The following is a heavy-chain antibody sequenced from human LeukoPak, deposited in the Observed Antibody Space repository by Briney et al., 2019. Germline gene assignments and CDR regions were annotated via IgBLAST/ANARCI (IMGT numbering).Heavy chain of an antibody. Sequence: GGSLRLSCAASGFTFSSSWMHWVRQPPGKGLVWVSRIKSDGSTNYADSVKGRFTISRDNAKNTVSLQMNSLRAEDTGVYYCARAPSEIGGYYPEYFRHWGQGTLVTVSS. V-gene: IGHV3-74*01. CDR2: IKSDGST. CDR1: GFTFSSSW. J-gene: IGHJ1*01. CDR3: ARAPSEIGGYYPEYFRH. D-gene: IGHD3-22*01.